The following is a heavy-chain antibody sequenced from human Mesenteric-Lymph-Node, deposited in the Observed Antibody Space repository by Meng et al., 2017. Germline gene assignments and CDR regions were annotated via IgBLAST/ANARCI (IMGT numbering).Heavy chain of an antibody. CDR3: ARDDVLLGNNLDY. CDR1: GFTFSSYG. Sequence: VLVVASGGGVVQPGTSLGCSCAASGFTFSSYGMHWVRQAPGKGLEWVGLIYSDGNKTYHADSSRFTISRDNSKNTLYLQVNSLTVEDTAMYYCARDDVLLGNNLDYWGQGTLVTVFS. CDR2: IYSDGNKT. J-gene: IGHJ4*02. V-gene: IGHV3-33*01. D-gene: IGHD3-16*01.